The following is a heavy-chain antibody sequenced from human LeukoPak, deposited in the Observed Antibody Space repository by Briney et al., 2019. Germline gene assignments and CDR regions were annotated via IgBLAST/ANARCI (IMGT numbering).Heavy chain of an antibody. CDR3: AREGGFYRPLDY. V-gene: IGHV4-4*02. J-gene: IGHJ4*02. D-gene: IGHD3-3*01. CDR2: VHLDGRT. CDR1: GGSVTSTNW. Sequence: PSETLSLTCAVSGGSVTSTNWWTWVRLPPGKGLEWIGEVHLDGRTNYNPSLTGRLTLSVDLYENHISLKLTSVTAADTVVYYCAREGGFYRPLDYLGQGTLVTVSS.